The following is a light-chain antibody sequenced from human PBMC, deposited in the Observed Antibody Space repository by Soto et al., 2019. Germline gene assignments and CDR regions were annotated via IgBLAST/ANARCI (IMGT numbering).Light chain of an antibody. CDR3: QQSYSTPYT. CDR1: QSIARF. V-gene: IGKV1-39*01. CDR2: ASS. J-gene: IGKJ2*01. Sequence: DIQMTQSPSSLSASVGDRVTISCRASQSIARFLNWYQQKPGKAPKLLIYASSTLQGGVPSSFSGSGSGTDFTLTISSLQPDVVATYCCQQSYSTPYTFGQGTKLDIK.